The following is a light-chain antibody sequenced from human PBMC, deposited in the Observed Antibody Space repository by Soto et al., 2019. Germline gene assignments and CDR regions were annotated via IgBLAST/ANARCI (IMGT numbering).Light chain of an antibody. CDR3: QKYFITPLT. V-gene: IGKV4-1*01. Sequence: DIVMTQSPDSLRVSLGERATISCTSSLNIYFKSNNRNYLSRYQQKTGQPPKLLVYWASTRESRVPYRFTGSGSGTYFPLTIDNLHPDHVALYYCQKYFITPLTFRGGTTV. J-gene: IGKJ4*01. CDR2: WAS. CDR1: LNIYFKSNNRNY.